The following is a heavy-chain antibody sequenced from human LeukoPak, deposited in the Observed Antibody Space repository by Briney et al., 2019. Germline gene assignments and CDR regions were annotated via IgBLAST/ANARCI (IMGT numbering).Heavy chain of an antibody. V-gene: IGHV3-66*01. CDR3: ARGLRSIRWALFDY. D-gene: IGHD6-19*01. CDR2: IYSGGST. CDR1: GFTVSSNY. Sequence: GGSLRLSCAASGFTVSSNYMSWVRQAPGKGLEWVSVIYSGGSTYYADSVKGRFTISRGNYNNTPYLQMISMRAEDTGVYYCARGLRSIRWALFDYWGQGTLVTVSS. J-gene: IGHJ4*02.